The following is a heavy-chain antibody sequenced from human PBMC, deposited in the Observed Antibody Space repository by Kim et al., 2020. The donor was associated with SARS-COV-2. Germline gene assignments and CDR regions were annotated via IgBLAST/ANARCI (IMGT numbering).Heavy chain of an antibody. V-gene: IGHV3-23*01. CDR1: GFTFSNYA. D-gene: IGHD6-19*01. CDR3: AKGGGFAPAGTGGMDV. J-gene: IGHJ6*02. CDR2: ITGSGGST. Sequence: GGSLRLSCAASGFTFSNYAMNWVRQAPGKGLEWVSAITGSGGSTYYADSVKGRFTISRDSSKNTLHLQMNGLRAEDTAIYYCAKGGGFAPAGTGGMDVWGQGTTVTVSS.